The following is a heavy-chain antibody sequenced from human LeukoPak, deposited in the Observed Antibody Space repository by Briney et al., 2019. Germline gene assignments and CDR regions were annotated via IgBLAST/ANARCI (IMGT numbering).Heavy chain of an antibody. V-gene: IGHV1-8*01. Sequence: ASVKVFFKASGYNFPRYDNNWGRQGTGPGVEWIGWMNPNSGNTGYAQKFQGRVTMTRNTSISTAYKELSSLRSEDTAVYYCARGLSSGWYSARGYWGQGTLVTVSS. J-gene: IGHJ4*02. CDR3: ARGLSSGWYSARGY. D-gene: IGHD6-19*01. CDR1: GYNFPRYD. CDR2: MNPNSGNT.